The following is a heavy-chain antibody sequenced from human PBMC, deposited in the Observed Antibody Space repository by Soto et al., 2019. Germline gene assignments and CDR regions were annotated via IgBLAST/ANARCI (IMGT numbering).Heavy chain of an antibody. CDR2: VISDGNTI. J-gene: IGHJ5*02. Sequence: SLRLSCAASGFTFANHWMHWVRQAPGKGLEWVSRVISDGNTIDYADSVKGRFTVSRDNAKNTLYLQMNTLRAEDTAVYYCATAEVDHWGPGTLVTV. V-gene: IGHV3-74*01. CDR1: GFTFANHW. CDR3: ATAEVDH.